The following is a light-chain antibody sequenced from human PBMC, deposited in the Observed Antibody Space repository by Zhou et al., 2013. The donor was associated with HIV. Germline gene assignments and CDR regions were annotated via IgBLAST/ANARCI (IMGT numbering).Light chain of an antibody. Sequence: DIQMTQSPSSLSASVGDRVTMTCRASQGIRDALAWYQQRLGKAPKLLLYAASSLESGVPSRFSGSGSGTDYTLTISSLQPEDFATYYCQQYKTEPWTYGEGTSV. CDR1: QGIRDA. CDR2: AAS. CDR3: QQYKTEPWT. J-gene: IGKJ1*01. V-gene: IGKV1-NL1*01.